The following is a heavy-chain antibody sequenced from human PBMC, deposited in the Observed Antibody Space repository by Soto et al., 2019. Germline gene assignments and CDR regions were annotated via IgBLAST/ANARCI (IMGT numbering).Heavy chain of an antibody. J-gene: IGHJ4*02. CDR1: GFSLTTSGVG. Sequence: QITLKESGPTLVKPTQTLTLTCTFSGFSLTTSGVGVGWIRQPPGKALEWLALIYWDDDKRYSPSLKSRLSXTXXTSKNQVVLTMTNMDPVDTATYYCTHRMAASGIDYWGQGTLVTVSS. CDR3: THRMAASGIDY. CDR2: IYWDDDK. V-gene: IGHV2-5*02. D-gene: IGHD6-13*01.